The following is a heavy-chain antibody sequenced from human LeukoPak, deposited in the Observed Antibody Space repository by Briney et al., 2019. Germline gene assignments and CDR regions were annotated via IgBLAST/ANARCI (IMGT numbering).Heavy chain of an antibody. D-gene: IGHD3-10*01. Sequence: SETLSLTCTVSGGSIRSYYWSWIRQPPAKGLEWIGYIYYSGCTNYNPSLKSRVTISVDTSKNQLSLKLSSVTAADTAVYYCARGGFFLDYWGQGTLVTVSS. CDR2: IYYSGCT. CDR3: ARGGFFLDY. CDR1: GGSIRSYY. V-gene: IGHV4-59*01. J-gene: IGHJ4*02.